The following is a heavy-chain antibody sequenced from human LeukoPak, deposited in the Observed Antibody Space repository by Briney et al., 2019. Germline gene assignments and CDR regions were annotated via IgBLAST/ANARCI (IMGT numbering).Heavy chain of an antibody. CDR3: ARGSTPRGGGADFDY. V-gene: IGHV3-30*04. CDR2: ISYDGSNK. J-gene: IGHJ4*02. Sequence: GGSLRLSCAASGFTFRSYAMHWVRQAPGKGLEWVALISYDGSNKYYADSVKGRFTISRDNSLYLQMNSLRAEDTAVYYCARGSTPRGGGADFDYWGQGTLVTVSP. D-gene: IGHD3-16*01. CDR1: GFTFRSYA.